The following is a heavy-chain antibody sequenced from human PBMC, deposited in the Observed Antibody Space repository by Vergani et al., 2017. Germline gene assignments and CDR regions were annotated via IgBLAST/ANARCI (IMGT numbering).Heavy chain of an antibody. D-gene: IGHD5-24*01. Sequence: EVQLLESGGGLVQPGGSLRLSCAASGFTFSSYAMSWVRQAPGKGLEWVSAISGSGGSTYYAYSVKGRFTISRDNAKNSLYLQMNSLRAEDTAVYYCASKMGSSDYWGQGTLVTVSS. CDR3: ASKMGSSDY. V-gene: IGHV3-23*01. CDR1: GFTFSSYA. CDR2: ISGSGGST. J-gene: IGHJ4*02.